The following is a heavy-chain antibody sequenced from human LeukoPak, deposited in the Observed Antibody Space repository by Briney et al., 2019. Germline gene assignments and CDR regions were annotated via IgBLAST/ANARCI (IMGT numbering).Heavy chain of an antibody. D-gene: IGHD6-13*01. Sequence: GGSLRLSCAASGFTFGSYSMNWVRQAPGKGLEWVSSISSSSSYIYYADSVKGRFTISRDNATNSLYLQMNSLRAEDTAVYYCAREEAAAKDYWGQGTLVTVSS. CDR1: GFTFGSYS. CDR3: AREEAAAKDY. V-gene: IGHV3-21*01. J-gene: IGHJ4*02. CDR2: ISSSSSYI.